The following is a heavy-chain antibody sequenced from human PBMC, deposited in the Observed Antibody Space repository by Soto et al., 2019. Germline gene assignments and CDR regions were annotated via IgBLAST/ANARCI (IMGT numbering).Heavy chain of an antibody. CDR3: AGGQSGLRFLEWLSRDYYYYGMDV. Sequence: ASVKVSCKASGYTFTGYYIHWVRQAPGQGLEWMGWINPNSGGTNYAQKFQGRVTMTRDTSISTAYMELSRLRSDDTAVYYCAGGQSGLRFLEWLSRDYYYYGMDVWGQGTTVTVSS. V-gene: IGHV1-2*02. CDR1: GYTFTGYY. D-gene: IGHD3-3*01. J-gene: IGHJ6*02. CDR2: INPNSGGT.